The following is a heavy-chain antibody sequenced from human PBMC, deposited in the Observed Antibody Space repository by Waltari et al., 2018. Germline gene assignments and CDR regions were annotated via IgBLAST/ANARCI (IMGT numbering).Heavy chain of an antibody. Sequence: EVQLVESGGGLIQPGGSLRLSCAASGFRFSTNTMIWVRPAPGKGLEWVSMIYAGGSGATTVYADSVKGRFTISRDNSKNTLYLQMNGLRAEDMAVYYCARAGLGSPLEWLRIFDYWGQGSLVTVSS. D-gene: IGHD5-12*01. CDR3: ARAGLGSPLEWLRIFDY. V-gene: IGHV3-53*01. CDR1: GFRFSTNT. J-gene: IGHJ4*02. CDR2: IYAGGSGATT.